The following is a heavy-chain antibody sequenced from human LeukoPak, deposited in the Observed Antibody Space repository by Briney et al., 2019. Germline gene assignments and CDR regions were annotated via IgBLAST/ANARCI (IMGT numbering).Heavy chain of an antibody. V-gene: IGHV4-59*01. CDR1: GGSIISYY. CDR3: ARSIAARYDY. CDR2: IYYSGST. Sequence: SETLSLTCTVSGGSIISYYWSWIRQPPGKGLEWIGYIYYSGSTNYNPSLKSRVTISLDTAKNQFSLKLSSVTAVDTAVYYCARSIAARYDYWGQGTLVTVSS. J-gene: IGHJ4*02. D-gene: IGHD6-6*01.